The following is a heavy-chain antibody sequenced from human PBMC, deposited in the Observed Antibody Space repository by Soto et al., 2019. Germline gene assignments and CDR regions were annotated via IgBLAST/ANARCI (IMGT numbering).Heavy chain of an antibody. CDR1: GYTFTGYY. V-gene: IGHV1-2*02. D-gene: IGHD6-13*01. CDR3: ARERTPDLAAAAQGGYYYYYGMDV. Sequence: QVQLVQSGAEVKKPGASVKVSCKASGYTFTGYYMHWVRQAPGQGLEWMGWINPNSGGTNYAQKFQGRVTMTRDTSISTAYMELSRLRSDDTAVCYCARERTPDLAAAAQGGYYYYYGMDVWGQGTTVTVSS. CDR2: INPNSGGT. J-gene: IGHJ6*02.